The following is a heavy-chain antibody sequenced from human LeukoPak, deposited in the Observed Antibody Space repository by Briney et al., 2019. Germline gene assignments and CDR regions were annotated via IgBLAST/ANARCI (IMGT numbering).Heavy chain of an antibody. D-gene: IGHD6-13*01. J-gene: IGHJ4*02. Sequence: GASVNVSCKASGYTFTSFGISWVRRAPGQGLEWVGWSSTNTGNTNYAQKFQGRVTMTTDTSTSTAYMEVRSLRSDDTAVYYCARDGSSSWYQNWGQGTLVTVSS. CDR2: SSTNTGNT. V-gene: IGHV1-18*01. CDR3: ARDGSSSWYQN. CDR1: GYTFTSFG.